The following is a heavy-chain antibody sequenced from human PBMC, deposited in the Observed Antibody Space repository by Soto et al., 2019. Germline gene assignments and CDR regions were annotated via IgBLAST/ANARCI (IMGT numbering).Heavy chain of an antibody. V-gene: IGHV4-39*01. CDR1: SFSLSRNMYY. J-gene: IGHJ4*02. Sequence: LETLSLTCSVSSFSLSRNMYYWGWLSPAPGKGLEWIATINHSGSTYHNPSLKSRVTISVDTSKNQFSLNLSSVTAADTAVYYCARRYAPRYSSGNNHFDRWGQGTLVTVS. CDR3: ARRYAPRYSSGNNHFDR. CDR2: INHSGST. D-gene: IGHD2-15*01.